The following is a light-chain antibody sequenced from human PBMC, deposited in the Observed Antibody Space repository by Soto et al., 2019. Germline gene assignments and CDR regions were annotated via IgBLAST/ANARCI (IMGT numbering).Light chain of an antibody. Sequence: DIVLTQSPATLSLSPGERATLSCRASQSVSSCLAWYQQKPGQAPRLLIYGASSRATGIPDRFSGSGSGTDFSLTISSLEPGDLAVYYCQQYGSSPRTFGQGTRLEI. CDR3: QQYGSSPRT. V-gene: IGKV3-20*01. CDR2: GAS. CDR1: QSVSSC. J-gene: IGKJ5*01.